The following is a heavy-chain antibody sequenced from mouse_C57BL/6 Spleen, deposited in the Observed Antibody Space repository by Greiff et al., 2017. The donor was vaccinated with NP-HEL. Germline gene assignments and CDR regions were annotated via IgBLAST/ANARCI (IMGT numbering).Heavy chain of an antibody. CDR1: GFTFSDYY. Sequence: EVQLVESEGGLVQPGSSMKLSCTASGFTFSDYYMAWVRQVPEKGLEWVANINYDGSSTYYLDSLKSRFIISRDNAKNILYLQMSSLKSEDTATYYCARDPVSYWYFDVWGTGTTVTVSS. D-gene: IGHD6-2*01. CDR3: ARDPVSYWYFDV. CDR2: INYDGSST. V-gene: IGHV5-16*01. J-gene: IGHJ1*03.